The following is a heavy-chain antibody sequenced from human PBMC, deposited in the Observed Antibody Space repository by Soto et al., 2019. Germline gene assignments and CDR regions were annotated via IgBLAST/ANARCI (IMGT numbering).Heavy chain of an antibody. D-gene: IGHD3-3*01. Sequence: GSGPTLVNPTETLTLTCXVSGFSLSNGRMGVSWIRQPPGKALEWLAHIFSNDEKSYSTSLKSRLTISKDTSKSQVVLTMTNMDPVDTATYYCARIREQYDFWTGYRLGSNSYFDYWGQGTLVTVSS. CDR3: ARIREQYDFWTGYRLGSNSYFDY. V-gene: IGHV2-26*01. CDR1: GFSLSNGRMG. J-gene: IGHJ4*02. CDR2: IFSNDEK.